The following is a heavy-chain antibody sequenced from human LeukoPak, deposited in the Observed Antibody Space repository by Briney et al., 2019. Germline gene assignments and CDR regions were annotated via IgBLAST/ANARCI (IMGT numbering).Heavy chain of an antibody. CDR2: ISLTGLT. Sequence: SETLSHTCGVPGGSLTMTNSWSWVPQLPGQGLEWIGEISLTGLTHYNPSLESRVTVSLDKSKNQPSLNLTSVTAADTAVYYCSRENGAFSPFGYWGQGTLVTVLS. CDR1: GGSLTMTNS. CDR3: SRENGAFSPFGY. V-gene: IGHV4-4*02. D-gene: IGHD2-8*01. J-gene: IGHJ4*02.